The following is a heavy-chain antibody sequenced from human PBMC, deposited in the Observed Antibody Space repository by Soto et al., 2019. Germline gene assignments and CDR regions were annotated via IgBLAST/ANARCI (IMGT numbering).Heavy chain of an antibody. CDR3: AILPGDFWSGYSG. J-gene: IGHJ4*02. Sequence: QVQLQESGPGLVKPSQTLSLTCTVSGGSISSGDYYWSWIRQPPGKGLEWIGYIYYSGSTYYNPSLERRVTISVATSKNRSSLKLTSVTAADTAVYYCAILPGDFWSGYSGWGQGTLVTVSS. CDR2: IYYSGST. V-gene: IGHV4-30-4*01. D-gene: IGHD3-3*01. CDR1: GGSISSGDYY.